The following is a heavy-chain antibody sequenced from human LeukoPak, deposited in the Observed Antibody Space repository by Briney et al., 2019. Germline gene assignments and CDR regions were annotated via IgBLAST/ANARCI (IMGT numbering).Heavy chain of an antibody. J-gene: IGHJ3*02. CDR3: ARGEYYYDSSGSHAFDI. Sequence: SQTLSLTCTVSGGSISSGSYYWSWIRQPAGKGLEWIGRIYTSGSTNYNPSLKSRVTISVDTSKNQFSLKLISVTAADTAVYYCARGEYYYDSSGSHAFDIWGQGTMVTVSS. V-gene: IGHV4-61*02. CDR1: GGSISSGSYY. CDR2: IYTSGST. D-gene: IGHD3-22*01.